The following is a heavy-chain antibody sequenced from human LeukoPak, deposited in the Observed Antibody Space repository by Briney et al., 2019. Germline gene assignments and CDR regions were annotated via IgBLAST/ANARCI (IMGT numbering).Heavy chain of an antibody. J-gene: IGHJ4*02. Sequence: GGSLRLSCAASGFTVSNVWMSWVRQVPGKGLEWVGRIKSKTDGGTAEFTAPVRSRFTISRDDAKNTLYLQMNSLKTEDTAVYYCSTEWIQLFDFGGQGTLVTVSS. CDR2: IKSKTDGGTA. D-gene: IGHD5-18*01. CDR3: STEWIQLFDF. V-gene: IGHV3-15*01. CDR1: GFTVSNVW.